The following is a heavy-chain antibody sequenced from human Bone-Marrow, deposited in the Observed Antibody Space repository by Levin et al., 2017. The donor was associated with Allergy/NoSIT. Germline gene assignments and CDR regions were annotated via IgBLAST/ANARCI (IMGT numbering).Heavy chain of an antibody. CDR1: GGSISNYY. CDR2: IYYSGTT. D-gene: IGHD5-18*01. CDR3: ARMGDTAMVDRFDY. J-gene: IGHJ4*02. Sequence: NSSETLSLTCTVSGGSISNYYWSWIRQPPGKGLEWIGYIYYSGTTNYNPSLKSRVTISVDTSKSQFSLKLTSVTAADTAIYYCARMGDTAMVDRFDYWGQGTLVTVSS. V-gene: IGHV4-59*01.